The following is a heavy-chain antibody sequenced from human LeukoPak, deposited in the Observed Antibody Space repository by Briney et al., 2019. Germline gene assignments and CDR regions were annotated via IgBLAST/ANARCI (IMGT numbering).Heavy chain of an antibody. CDR3: ARDYPTSGIVTIFDC. CDR1: GFTFNNYA. Sequence: GGSLRLSCASSGFTFNNYAMTWLRQAPGNGLGWVSSITASGGSTYCADSVKGRFTISRDNSKNTLYLQMSSLRAEDTAVYYCARDYPTSGIVTIFDCWGQGTLVTVSS. CDR2: ITASGGST. V-gene: IGHV3-23*01. D-gene: IGHD1-1*01. J-gene: IGHJ4*02.